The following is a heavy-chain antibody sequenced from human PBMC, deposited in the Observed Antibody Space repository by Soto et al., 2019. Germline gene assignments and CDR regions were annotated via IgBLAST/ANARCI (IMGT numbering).Heavy chain of an antibody. CDR2: INAGNGNT. V-gene: IGHV1-3*01. CDR1: GYTFTSYA. Sequence: QVQLVQSGAEVKKPGASVKVSCKASGYTFTSYAMHWVRQAPGQRLEWMGWINAGNGNTKYSQKFQGRVTITRDTTASTVYMELSSLRSEDKAVYYCARDRVPITMVRGVNNWFDPWGQGTLVTVSS. D-gene: IGHD3-10*01. CDR3: ARDRVPITMVRGVNNWFDP. J-gene: IGHJ5*02.